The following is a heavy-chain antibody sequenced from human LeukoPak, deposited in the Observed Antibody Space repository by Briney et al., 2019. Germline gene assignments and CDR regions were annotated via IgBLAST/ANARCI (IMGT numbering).Heavy chain of an antibody. V-gene: IGHV4-34*01. Sequence: PPETLSLTCAVYGGSFSGYYWSWIRQPPGKGLEWIGEINHSGSTNYNPSLKSRVTISVDTSKNQFSLKLSSVTAADTAVYYCARGSTYYYDSSGYFDYWGQGTLVTVSS. D-gene: IGHD3-22*01. CDR3: ARGSTYYYDSSGYFDY. CDR1: GGSFSGYY. J-gene: IGHJ4*02. CDR2: INHSGST.